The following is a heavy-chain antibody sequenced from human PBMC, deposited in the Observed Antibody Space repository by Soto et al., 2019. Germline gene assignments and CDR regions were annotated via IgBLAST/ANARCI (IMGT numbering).Heavy chain of an antibody. V-gene: IGHV3-21*01. D-gene: IGHD2-2*02. J-gene: IGHJ4*02. CDR2: ISSSSSYI. Sequence: GGSLRLSCAASGFTFSSYSMNWVRQAPGKGLEWVSSISSSSSYIYYADSVKGRFTISRDNAKNSLYLQMNSLRAEDTAVYYCARLTAGDIVVVPAAIAPGYWGQGTLVTVSS. CDR1: GFTFSSYS. CDR3: ARLTAGDIVVVPAAIAPGY.